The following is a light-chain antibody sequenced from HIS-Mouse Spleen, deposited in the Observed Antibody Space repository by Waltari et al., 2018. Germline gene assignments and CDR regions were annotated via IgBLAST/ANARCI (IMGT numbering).Light chain of an antibody. J-gene: IGKJ4*01. CDR3: MQALQTPLT. CDR1: QSLLHSNGYNY. V-gene: IGKV2-28*01. CDR2: LGS. Sequence: DIVMTQSPLSLPVTPGEPASISCRSSQSLLHSNGYNYLDWYLQNPGQSPQLPIYLGSNRASGVPDRFSGSGSGTDFTLKISRVEAEDVGVYYCMQALQTPLTVGGGTKVEIK.